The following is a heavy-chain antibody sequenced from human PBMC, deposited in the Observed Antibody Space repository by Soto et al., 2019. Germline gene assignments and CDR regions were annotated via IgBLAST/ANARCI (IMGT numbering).Heavy chain of an antibody. CDR2: ISYDGSNK. J-gene: IGHJ4*02. D-gene: IGHD3-22*01. Sequence: QVQLVESGGGVVQPGRSLRLSCAASGFTFSSYGMHWVRQAPGKGLEWVAVISYDGSNKYYADSVKGRFTISRDNSKNTRYLQMNSLRAEDTAVYYCAKGGYYDSSGPLGYWGQGTLVTVSS. CDR1: GFTFSSYG. CDR3: AKGGYYDSSGPLGY. V-gene: IGHV3-30*18.